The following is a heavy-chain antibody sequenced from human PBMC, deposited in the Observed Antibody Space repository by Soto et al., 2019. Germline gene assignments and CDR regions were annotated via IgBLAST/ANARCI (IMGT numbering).Heavy chain of an antibody. V-gene: IGHV3-30*18. Sequence: VQLVESGGGVVQPGRSLRLSCAASGFTFSDYAMHWVRQAPGKGLEWVAVVSHDGRNTHYADSVKGRFTISRDSSKNRVPLAMTSLRAEDTAVYYCAKGGRQWLVTSGFNYWGQGALVTVSS. CDR2: VSHDGRNT. D-gene: IGHD6-19*01. CDR1: GFTFSDYA. CDR3: AKGGRQWLVTSGFNY. J-gene: IGHJ4*02.